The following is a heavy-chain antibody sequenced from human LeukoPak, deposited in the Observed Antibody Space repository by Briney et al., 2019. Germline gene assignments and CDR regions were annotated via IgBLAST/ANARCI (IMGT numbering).Heavy chain of an antibody. CDR3: ARHYYDSGVSPFDY. CDR1: EFSVGSNY. D-gene: IGHD3-22*01. CDR2: IYSGGST. J-gene: IGHJ4*02. Sequence: GGSLRLSCAASEFSVGSNYMTWVRQAPGKGLEWVSLIYSGGSTYYADSVKGRFTISRDNSKNTLYLQMNSLRAEDTAVYYCARHYYDSGVSPFDYWGQGTLVTVSS. V-gene: IGHV3-66*04.